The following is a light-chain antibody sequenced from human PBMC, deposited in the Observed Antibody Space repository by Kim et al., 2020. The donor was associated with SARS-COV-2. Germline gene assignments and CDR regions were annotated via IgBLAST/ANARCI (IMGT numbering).Light chain of an antibody. CDR3: QKYGSAPWT. CDR1: QSVSRSY. J-gene: IGKJ1*01. V-gene: IGKV3-20*01. CDR2: GES. Sequence: SPGERATLSCRASQSVSRSYLAWNKQKPGQAPRLLIYGESRRATGIQDRLSGSGSGKDLTLTISRLEPEDLAVYYCQKYGSAPWTFGQGTKGDIK.